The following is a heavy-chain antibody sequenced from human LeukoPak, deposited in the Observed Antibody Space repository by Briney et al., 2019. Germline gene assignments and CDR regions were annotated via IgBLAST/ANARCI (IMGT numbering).Heavy chain of an antibody. J-gene: IGHJ4*02. CDR3: ARQDIVVVPAAISQGGLDY. CDR2: INPNSGGT. CDR1: GYTFTGYY. V-gene: IGHV1-2*02. Sequence: ASVKVSCKASGYTFTGYYMHWVRQAPGQGLEWMGWINPNSGGTNYAQKFQGRVTTTRDTSISTAYMELSRLRSDDTAVYYCARQDIVVVPAAISQGGLDYWGQGTLVTVSS. D-gene: IGHD2-2*01.